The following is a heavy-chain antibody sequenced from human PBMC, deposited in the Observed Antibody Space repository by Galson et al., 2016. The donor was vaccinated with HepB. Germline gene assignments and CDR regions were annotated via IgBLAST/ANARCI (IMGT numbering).Heavy chain of an antibody. CDR1: GFTFGHYA. Sequence: SLRLSCATSGFTFGHYATNWFRRAPGKGLEWVGCIRSTTFGGTTEYAASVRGRVTISKDDSISTAYLRLNSLKAEDTGVYYCARGGYCSGGLPCYERTEYFDHWGQGVLVTVSS. J-gene: IGHJ4*02. V-gene: IGHV3-49*03. CDR2: IRSTTFGGTT. D-gene: IGHD2-15*01. CDR3: ARGGYCSGGLPCYERTEYFDH.